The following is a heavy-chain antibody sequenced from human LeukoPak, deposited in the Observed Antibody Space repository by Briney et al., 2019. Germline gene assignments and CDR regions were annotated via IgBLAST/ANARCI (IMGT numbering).Heavy chain of an antibody. J-gene: IGHJ4*02. CDR1: GFTLSSYQ. Sequence: GGSLRLSCVASGFTLSSYQMHWVRQAPEKGLEWVSYIANSGGTILYADSVKGRFTISRDDAKNSLYLQMNTLRVEDTAIYYCARETRGAFDYWGQGTLVTVSS. CDR2: IANSGGTI. D-gene: IGHD4/OR15-4a*01. CDR3: ARETRGAFDY. V-gene: IGHV3-48*03.